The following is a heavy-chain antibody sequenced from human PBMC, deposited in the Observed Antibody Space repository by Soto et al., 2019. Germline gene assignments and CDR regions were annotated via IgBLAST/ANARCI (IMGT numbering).Heavy chain of an antibody. CDR1: GGSISSYY. V-gene: IGHV4-59*01. CDR2: IYYSGST. D-gene: IGHD5-12*01. Sequence: PSETLSLTCTVSGGSISSYYWSWIRQPPGKGLEWIGYIYYSGSTNYNPSLKSRVTISVDTSKNQFSLKLSSVTAADTAVYYCARVTSSGGYSGYDGDIDYWGQGTLVT. J-gene: IGHJ4*02. CDR3: ARVTSSGGYSGYDGDIDY.